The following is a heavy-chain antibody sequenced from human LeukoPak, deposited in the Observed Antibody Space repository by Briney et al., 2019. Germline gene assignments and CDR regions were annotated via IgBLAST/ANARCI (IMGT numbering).Heavy chain of an antibody. CDR3: ARGWPYGGLDY. Sequence: ASVKVSCKASGGTFSSYAISWVRQAPGQGLEWMGGIIPIFGTANYAQKFQGRVTITADESTSTAYMEPSRLRSEDAAVYYCARGWPYGGLDYWGQGTLVTVSS. CDR2: IIPIFGTA. J-gene: IGHJ4*02. D-gene: IGHD4-17*01. CDR1: GGTFSSYA. V-gene: IGHV1-69*13.